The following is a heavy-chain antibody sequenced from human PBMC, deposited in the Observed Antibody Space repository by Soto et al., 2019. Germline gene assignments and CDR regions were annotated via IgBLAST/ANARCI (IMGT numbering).Heavy chain of an antibody. CDR3: ATLDPRLDN. V-gene: IGHV3-48*01. CDR2: ISSASSTI. Sequence: GXSLRLSCVASGFTFSSYSIHWVGQAPGKGLEYISYISSASSTIYYADSVKGRFTVSRDTAKNSLYLQMNSLRAEDTAVYYCATLDPRLDNWGQGTLVTVSS. D-gene: IGHD3-16*01. J-gene: IGHJ4*02. CDR1: GFTFSSYS.